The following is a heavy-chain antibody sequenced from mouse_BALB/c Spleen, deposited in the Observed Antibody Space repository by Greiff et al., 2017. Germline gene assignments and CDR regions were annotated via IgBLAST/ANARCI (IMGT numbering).Heavy chain of an antibody. CDR1: GYTFTSYV. D-gene: IGHD1-1*01. J-gene: IGHJ1*01. V-gene: IGHV1-14*01. CDR3: ARGGSSYGWYFDV. Sequence: EVQVVESGPELVKPGASVKMSCKASGYTFTSYVMHWVKQKPGQGLEWIGYINPYNDGTKYNEKFKGKATLTSDKSSSTAYMELSSLTSEDSAVYYCARGGSSYGWYFDVWGAGTTVTVSS. CDR2: INPYNDGT.